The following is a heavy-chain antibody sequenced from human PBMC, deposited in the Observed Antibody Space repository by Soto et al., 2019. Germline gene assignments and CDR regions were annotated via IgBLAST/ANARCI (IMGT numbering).Heavy chain of an antibody. J-gene: IGHJ4*02. V-gene: IGHV4-34*01. CDR2: INHSGST. D-gene: IGHD2-8*01. CDR3: ARGPPDIVLMVYAVYIRGGFDY. Sequence: QVQLQQWGAGLLKPSETLSLTCAVYGGSFSGYYWSWIRQPPGKGLEWIGEINHSGSTNYNPSLKSRVTISVDTSKNQVSLKLSSVSAADTAVYYCARGPPDIVLMVYAVYIRGGFDYWGQGTLVTVSS. CDR1: GGSFSGYY.